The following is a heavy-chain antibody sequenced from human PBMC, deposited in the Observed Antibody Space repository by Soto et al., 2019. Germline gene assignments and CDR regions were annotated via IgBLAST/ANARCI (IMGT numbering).Heavy chain of an antibody. Sequence: AASVKVSCKASGYTFTSYGISWVRQAPGQGLEWMGWISAYNGNTNYAQKLQGRVTMTTDTSTSTAYMELRGLRSDDTAVYYCARGYCSGGSCYSGAYWGQGTLVTVSS. CDR2: ISAYNGNT. CDR1: GYTFTSYG. D-gene: IGHD2-15*01. CDR3: ARGYCSGGSCYSGAY. J-gene: IGHJ4*02. V-gene: IGHV1-18*01.